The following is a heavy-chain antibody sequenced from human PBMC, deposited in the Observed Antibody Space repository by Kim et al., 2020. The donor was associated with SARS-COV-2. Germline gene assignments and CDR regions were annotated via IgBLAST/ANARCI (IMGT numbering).Heavy chain of an antibody. CDR1: GGSISSSNW. D-gene: IGHD3-10*01. CDR2: IYHSGST. V-gene: IGHV4-4*02. Sequence: SETLSLTCAVSGGSISSSNWWSWVRQPPGKGLEWIGEIYHSGSTNYNPSLKSRVTISVDKSKNQFSLKLSSVTAADTAVYYCARRRFFITMVRGVLSLFDYWGQGTLVTVSS. J-gene: IGHJ4*02. CDR3: ARRRFFITMVRGVLSLFDY.